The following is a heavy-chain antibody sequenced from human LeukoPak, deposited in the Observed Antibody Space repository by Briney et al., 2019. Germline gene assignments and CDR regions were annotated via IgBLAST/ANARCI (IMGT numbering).Heavy chain of an antibody. CDR1: GFTFNSYS. V-gene: IGHV3-48*04. CDR3: AKGTIRITMVRGAAPFDY. D-gene: IGHD3-10*01. Sequence: GGSLRLSCAVSGFTFNSYSMNWVRQAPGKGLEWVSYISNSGSTMYYADSVKGRFTISRDNAKNSLYLQMNSLRAEDTAVYYCAKGTIRITMVRGAAPFDYWGQGTLVTVSS. J-gene: IGHJ4*02. CDR2: ISNSGSTM.